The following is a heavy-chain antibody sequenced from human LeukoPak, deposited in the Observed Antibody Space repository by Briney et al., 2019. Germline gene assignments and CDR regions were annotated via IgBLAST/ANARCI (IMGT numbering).Heavy chain of an antibody. CDR1: GFTFSNYW. CDR3: ARGNHYAMDV. V-gene: IGHV3-74*01. J-gene: IGHJ6*02. Sequence: QPGGSLRLSCAASGFTFSNYWMHWVRQAPGKGLVWVSCINRDGSTTSYADSVEGRLTISRDNAKNTLYLEMNSLRAEDTAVYYCARGNHYAMDVWGQRTTVIVSS. CDR2: INRDGSTT.